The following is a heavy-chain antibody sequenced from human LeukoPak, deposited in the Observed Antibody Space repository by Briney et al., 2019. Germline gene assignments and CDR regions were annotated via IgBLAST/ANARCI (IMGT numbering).Heavy chain of an antibody. CDR3: AREYSASEH. J-gene: IGHJ4*02. CDR1: GYTFVGYY. Sequence: ASVKVSCKASGYTFVGYYLHWVRQAPGQGLEWMSWIDPYTGNTHYAQKFQGRITVTRDTSVSTTYMELSWLTSDDTARYYCAREYSASEHWGQGTLVTVSS. CDR2: IDPYTGNT. D-gene: IGHD5-12*01. V-gene: IGHV1-2*02.